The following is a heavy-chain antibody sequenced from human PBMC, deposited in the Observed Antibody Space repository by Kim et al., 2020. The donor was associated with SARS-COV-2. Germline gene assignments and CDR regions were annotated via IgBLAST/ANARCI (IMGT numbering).Heavy chain of an antibody. CDR2: ISGSGGST. V-gene: IGHV3-23*01. D-gene: IGHD4-17*01. Sequence: GGSLRLSFAASGFTFSSYAMSWVRQAPGQGLEWVSAISGSGGSTYYADSVKGRFSISRDNSKNTLYLQMNSLRAEDTAVYYCEKYFWGTTVTPILFDYWGQGTLVTVSS. CDR1: GFTFSSYA. CDR3: EKYFWGTTVTPILFDY. J-gene: IGHJ4*02.